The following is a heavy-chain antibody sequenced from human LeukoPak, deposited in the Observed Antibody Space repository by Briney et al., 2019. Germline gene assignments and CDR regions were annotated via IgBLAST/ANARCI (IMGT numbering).Heavy chain of an antibody. J-gene: IGHJ4*02. D-gene: IGHD4-17*01. Sequence: ASVKVSFKASGYTFTGYYMHWVRQAPGQGLEWMGWINPNSGGTNYAQKFQGRVTMTRDTSISTAYMELSRLRSDDTAVYYCARDRRPTVTTFAETDYWGQGTLVTVSS. CDR2: INPNSGGT. CDR1: GYTFTGYY. V-gene: IGHV1-2*02. CDR3: ARDRRPTVTTFAETDY.